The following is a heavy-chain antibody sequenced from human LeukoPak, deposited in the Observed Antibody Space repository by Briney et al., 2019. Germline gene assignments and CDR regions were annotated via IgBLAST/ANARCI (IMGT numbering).Heavy chain of an antibody. CDR2: IYYSGST. CDR1: GGSISSYY. CDR3: ARGDSYGSPYYFDY. V-gene: IGHV4-59*01. J-gene: IGHJ4*02. D-gene: IGHD5-18*01. Sequence: SSETLSLTCTVSGGSISSYYWSWIRQPPGKGLEWIGYIYYSGSTNYNPSLKSRVTISVDTSKNQFSLKLSSVTAADTAVYYCARGDSYGSPYYFDYWGQGTLVTVSS.